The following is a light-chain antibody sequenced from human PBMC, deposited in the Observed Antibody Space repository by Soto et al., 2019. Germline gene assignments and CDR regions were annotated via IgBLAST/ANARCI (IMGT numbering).Light chain of an antibody. CDR1: QSVSSSY. J-gene: IGKJ2*01. CDR3: QQYGSSPPYT. V-gene: IGKV3-20*01. Sequence: EIVLTQSPGTLSLSPGERATLSCRASQSVSSSYLAWYQQKPGQAPRLVIYGASSRATGIPDRFSGSGSGTDFTLTFSRLEPEDFAVYYCQQYGSSPPYTFGQGTKLEIK. CDR2: GAS.